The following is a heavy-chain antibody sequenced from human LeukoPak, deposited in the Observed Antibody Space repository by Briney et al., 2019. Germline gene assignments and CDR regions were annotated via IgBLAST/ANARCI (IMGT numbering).Heavy chain of an antibody. CDR1: GGSISSGDYY. J-gene: IGHJ4*02. Sequence: SETLSLTCTVSGGSISSGDYYWSWIRQPPGKGLEWIGYIYYSGSTYYNPSLKSRVTISVDTSKNQFSLKLSSVTAADTAVYYCARADSTYYDILTGYYPPADFDYWGQGTLVTVSS. CDR3: ARADSTYYDILTGYYPPADFDY. V-gene: IGHV4-30-4*01. CDR2: IYYSGST. D-gene: IGHD3-9*01.